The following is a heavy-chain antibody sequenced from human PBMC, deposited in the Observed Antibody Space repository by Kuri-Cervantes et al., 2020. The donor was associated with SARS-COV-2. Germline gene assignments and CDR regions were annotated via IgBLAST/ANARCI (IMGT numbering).Heavy chain of an antibody. V-gene: IGHV3-23*01. J-gene: IGHJ6*02. CDR2: ITESGSIT. Sequence: GESLKISCAASGFTFSTYAMSWVRQAPEKGLQWVASITESGSITHYADYAKGRFTISRDNSKNTIYLQMNSLTAEDTAIYYCAKDRSRLGDFPGDYGMDVWGQGTMVTVSS. D-gene: IGHD3-16*01. CDR3: AKDRSRLGDFPGDYGMDV. CDR1: GFTFSTYA.